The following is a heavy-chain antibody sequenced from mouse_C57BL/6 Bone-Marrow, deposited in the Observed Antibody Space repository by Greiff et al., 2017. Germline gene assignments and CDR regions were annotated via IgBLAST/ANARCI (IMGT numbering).Heavy chain of an antibody. CDR2: IRSKSTNYAT. J-gene: IGHJ2*01. D-gene: IGHD1-1*01. CDR1: GFSFDTYA. V-gene: IGHV10-1*01. CDR3: VRHGYGSSWDY. Sequence: EVQVVESGGGLVQPKGSLKLSCAASGFSFDTYAMNWVRQAPGTGLEWVARIRSKSTNYATYYADSVKDRFTISRDDSESMLYLQMNNLKTEDTARYYCVRHGYGSSWDYWGQGTTLTVSS.